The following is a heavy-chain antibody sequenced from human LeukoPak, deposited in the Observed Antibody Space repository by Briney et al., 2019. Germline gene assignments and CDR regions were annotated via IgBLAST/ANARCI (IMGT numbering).Heavy chain of an antibody. D-gene: IGHD2-2*01. CDR1: GYSFTSYW. Sequence: GESLKISCQGSGYSFTSYWISWVRQMPGKGLEWMGRIDPSDSYTNYSPSFQGHVTISADKSINTAYLQWSSLKASDTAMYYCARRQGCSSTSCPPDYWGQGTLVTVSP. CDR2: IDPSDSYT. J-gene: IGHJ4*02. CDR3: ARRQGCSSTSCPPDY. V-gene: IGHV5-10-1*01.